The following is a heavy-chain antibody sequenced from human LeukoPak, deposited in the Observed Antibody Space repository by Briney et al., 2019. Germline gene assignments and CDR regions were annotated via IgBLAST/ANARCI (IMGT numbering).Heavy chain of an antibody. J-gene: IGHJ4*02. Sequence: QTGGSLRLSCAASGFTFSSYGMHWVRQAPGKGLEWVAVISYDGSNKYYADSVKGRFTISRDNSKNTLYLQMNSLRAEDTAVYYCAREPPGGVYFDYWGQGTLVTVSS. CDR2: ISYDGSNK. CDR1: GFTFSSYG. CDR3: AREPPGGVYFDY. D-gene: IGHD3-10*01. V-gene: IGHV3-30*03.